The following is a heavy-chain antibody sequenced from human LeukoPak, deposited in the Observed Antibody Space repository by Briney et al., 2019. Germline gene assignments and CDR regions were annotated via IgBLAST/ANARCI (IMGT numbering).Heavy chain of an antibody. V-gene: IGHV4-59*01. D-gene: IGHD6-13*01. Sequence: SETLSLTCTVSGGSISSYYWSWIRQPPGKGLEWIGYIYYSGSTNYNPSLKSRVTISVDTSKNQFSLKLSSVTAADTAVYYCARGKASAGAYYFDNWGQGTLVTVSS. J-gene: IGHJ4*02. CDR1: GGSISSYY. CDR2: IYYSGST. CDR3: ARGKASAGAYYFDN.